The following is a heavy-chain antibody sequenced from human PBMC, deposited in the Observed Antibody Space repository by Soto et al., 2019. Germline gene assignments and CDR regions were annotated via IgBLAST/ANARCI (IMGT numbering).Heavy chain of an antibody. Sequence: SGPTLVNPTQTLTLTCSFSGFSLYTGGVGVGWIRQPPGKALEWLALLYWDDTRRYNPSLKNTLTIAKDTSENQVVLTVTDMGPLDTGTYFCAHYTTDTYFDVWGKGATVTVSS. V-gene: IGHV2-5*02. J-gene: IGHJ6*04. CDR3: AHYTTDTYFDV. D-gene: IGHD1-1*01. CDR1: GFSLYTGGVG. CDR2: LYWDDTR.